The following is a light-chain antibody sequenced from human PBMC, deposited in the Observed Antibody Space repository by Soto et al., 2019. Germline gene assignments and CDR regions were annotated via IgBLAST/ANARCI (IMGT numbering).Light chain of an antibody. CDR2: AAS. Sequence: EIVLTQSPGTLSLSPGERATLSCRASQSVSSSYLAWYQQKPGQAPRLLIYAASSRATGIPDRFSGSGSGTDFTLTIGRLESEDFAVYYCQQYGSSPATFGQGTKVEIK. CDR1: QSVSSSY. V-gene: IGKV3-20*01. J-gene: IGKJ1*01. CDR3: QQYGSSPAT.